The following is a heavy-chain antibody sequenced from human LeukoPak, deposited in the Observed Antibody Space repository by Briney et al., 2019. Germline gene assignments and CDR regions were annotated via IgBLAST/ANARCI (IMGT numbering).Heavy chain of an antibody. CDR2: IYYSGST. CDR1: GGSISSSSYY. J-gene: IGHJ4*02. Sequence: SETLSLTCTVSGGSISSSSYYWGWIRQPPGKGLEWIGSIYYSGSTYYNPSLKSRVTISVDTSKNQFSLKLSSVTAADTAVYYCARGLSAVVYWGQGTLVTVSS. V-gene: IGHV4-39*01. D-gene: IGHD3-16*02. CDR3: ARGLSAVVY.